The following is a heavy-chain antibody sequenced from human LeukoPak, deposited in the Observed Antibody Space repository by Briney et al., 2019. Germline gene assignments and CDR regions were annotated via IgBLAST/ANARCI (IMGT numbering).Heavy chain of an antibody. CDR2: ISSSGSTI. Sequence: GGSLRLSCAASGFTFSDYYMNWIRQAPGKGLEWVSYISSSGSTIYYADSVKGRFTISRDNAKNSLYLQMNSLRAEDTAVYYCARDKDDYGSGNHWFDPWGQGTLVTVSS. D-gene: IGHD3-10*01. CDR1: GFTFSDYY. CDR3: ARDKDDYGSGNHWFDP. V-gene: IGHV3-11*01. J-gene: IGHJ5*02.